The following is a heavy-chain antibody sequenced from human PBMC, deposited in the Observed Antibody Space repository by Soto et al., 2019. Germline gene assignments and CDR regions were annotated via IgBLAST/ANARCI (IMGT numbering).Heavy chain of an antibody. CDR1: GFTFSSYT. Sequence: PGGSLRLSCAASGFTFSSYTMHWVRQAPGKGLQYVSVISDDGTTTDYAGSVEGRFTVSRDNSKNTLYLQMGSLRAEYMGVYYCARDSGSFSLDYWGQGTLVTVSS. CDR3: ARDSGSFSLDY. CDR2: ISDDGTTT. J-gene: IGHJ4*01. D-gene: IGHD1-26*01. V-gene: IGHV3-64*02.